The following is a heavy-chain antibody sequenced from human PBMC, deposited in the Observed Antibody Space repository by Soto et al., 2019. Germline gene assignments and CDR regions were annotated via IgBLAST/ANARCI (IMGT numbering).Heavy chain of an antibody. J-gene: IGHJ6*02. Sequence: GGSLRLSCAASGFTFSGSAVHWVRQASGKGLEWVGRSKDKASNYATAYSASVQGRFTISRDDSKNTAFLQMNSLKIEDTAVYYCARGVWCGANYGADVWGQGTTVTVSS. D-gene: IGHD3-10*01. V-gene: IGHV3-73*01. CDR1: GFTFSGSA. CDR2: SKDKASNYAT. CDR3: ARGVWCGANYGADV.